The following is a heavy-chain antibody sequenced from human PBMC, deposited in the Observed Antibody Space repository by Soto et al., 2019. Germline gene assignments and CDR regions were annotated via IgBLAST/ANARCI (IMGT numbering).Heavy chain of an antibody. CDR2: ISDSSSTI. CDR3: ARDDYPYYDDSSGYHFDY. Sequence: GGSLRLSCAASGFIFKTYNMNWVRQAPGKGLEWVSYISDSSSTIHYADSVKGRFTISRDNAKNSLYLQMNSLRAEDTAVYYCARDDYPYYDDSSGYHFDYWGQGA. CDR1: GFIFKTYN. D-gene: IGHD3-22*01. J-gene: IGHJ4*02. V-gene: IGHV3-48*01.